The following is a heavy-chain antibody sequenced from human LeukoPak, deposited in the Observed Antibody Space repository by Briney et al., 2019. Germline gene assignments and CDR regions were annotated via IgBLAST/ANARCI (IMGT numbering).Heavy chain of an antibody. CDR3: ARWSGSVTARNYYYYMDV. Sequence: SETLSLTCTVSGGSISSGSFYWGWIRQPPGKGLEWIGSISYSGSAYYNPSLKSRVTIFVDTSKSQFSLKLTSVTAADTAVYYCARWSGSVTARNYYYYMDVWGEGTTVTVSS. V-gene: IGHV4-39*01. CDR1: GGSISSGSFY. D-gene: IGHD6-6*01. J-gene: IGHJ6*03. CDR2: ISYSGSA.